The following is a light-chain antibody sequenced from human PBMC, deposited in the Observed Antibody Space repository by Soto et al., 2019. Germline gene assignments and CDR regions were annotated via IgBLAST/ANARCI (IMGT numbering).Light chain of an antibody. CDR3: KQFNTYPWT. CDR2: KAS. J-gene: IGKJ1*01. Sequence: DIQMTQSPSTLSASVGDRVTITCRASQSISTWLAWYQQKPGKAPKLLIYKASSLESGVPSRFSGSGSGTEFTLTISSLQPDDFATYYCKQFNTYPWTFGHGTKVEIK. CDR1: QSISTW. V-gene: IGKV1-5*03.